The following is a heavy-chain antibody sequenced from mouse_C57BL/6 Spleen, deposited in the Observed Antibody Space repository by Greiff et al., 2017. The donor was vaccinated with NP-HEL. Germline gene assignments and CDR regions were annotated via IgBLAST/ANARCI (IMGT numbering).Heavy chain of an antibody. CDR1: GYTFTSYW. D-gene: IGHD2-5*01. CDR3: ARWGYSNPFDY. CDR2: IYPSDSET. Sequence: QVQLQQPGAELVRPGSSVKLSCKASGYTFTSYWMDWVKQRPGQGLEWIGNIYPSDSETHYNQKFKDKATLTVDKSSSTAYMQLSSLTSEDSAVYYCARWGYSNPFDYWGQGTTLTVSS. V-gene: IGHV1-61*01. J-gene: IGHJ2*01.